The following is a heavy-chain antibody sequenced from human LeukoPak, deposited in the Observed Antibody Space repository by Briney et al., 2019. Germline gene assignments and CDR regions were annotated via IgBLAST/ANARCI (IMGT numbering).Heavy chain of an antibody. J-gene: IGHJ3*02. Sequence: GGSLRLSCAASGFTFSSYSMNWVRQAPGKGLERVSYISSSSSTIYYADSVKGRFTISRDNAKNSLYLQMNSLRAEDTAVYYCARDERGAAGTGAFDIWGQGTMVTVSS. CDR3: ARDERGAAGTGAFDI. D-gene: IGHD6-13*01. CDR2: ISSSSSTI. CDR1: GFTFSSYS. V-gene: IGHV3-48*01.